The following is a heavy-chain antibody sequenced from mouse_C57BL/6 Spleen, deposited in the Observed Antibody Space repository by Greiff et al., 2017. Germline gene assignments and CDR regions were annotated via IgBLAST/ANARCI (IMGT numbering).Heavy chain of an antibody. V-gene: IGHV1-84*01. J-gene: IGHJ4*01. D-gene: IGHD1-1*01. CDR2: IYPGSGNT. CDR3: AREGYYYGSKDYAMDY. CDR1: GYTFTDYY. Sequence: VQLKESGPELVKPGASVKISCKASGYTFTDYYINWVKQRPGQGLEWIGWIYPGSGNTKYNEKFKGKATLTVDTSSSTAYMQLSSLTSEDSAVYFCAREGYYYGSKDYAMDYWGQGTSVTVSS.